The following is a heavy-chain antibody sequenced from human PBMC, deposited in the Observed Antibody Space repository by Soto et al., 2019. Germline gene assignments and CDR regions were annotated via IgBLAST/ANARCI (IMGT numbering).Heavy chain of an antibody. D-gene: IGHD4-4*01. V-gene: IGHV1-69*13. Sequence: SVKVSCKASGGTFSSYAISWVRQAPGQGLEWMGGIIPIFGTANYAQKFQGRVTITADESTSTAYMELSSLRSEDTAVYYCARFRDGYSRYYYYYGMDVWGQGTTVTVSS. J-gene: IGHJ6*02. CDR2: IIPIFGTA. CDR1: GGTFSSYA. CDR3: ARFRDGYSRYYYYYGMDV.